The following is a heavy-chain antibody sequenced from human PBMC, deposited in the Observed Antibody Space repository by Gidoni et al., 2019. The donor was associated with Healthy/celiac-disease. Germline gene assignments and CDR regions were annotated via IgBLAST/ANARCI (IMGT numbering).Heavy chain of an antibody. D-gene: IGHD5-12*01. CDR2: ISGSGGST. CDR1: GFTFSIYA. Sequence: EVQLFESGGGLVQPGGSLRLSCAASGFTFSIYAMSWVRQAPGKGLEWVSAISGSGGSTYYADSVKGRFTISRDNSKNTLYLQMNSLRAEDTAVYYCAKTSGRGYSGYDSVYYYGMDVWGQGTTVTVSS. V-gene: IGHV3-23*01. CDR3: AKTSGRGYSGYDSVYYYGMDV. J-gene: IGHJ6*02.